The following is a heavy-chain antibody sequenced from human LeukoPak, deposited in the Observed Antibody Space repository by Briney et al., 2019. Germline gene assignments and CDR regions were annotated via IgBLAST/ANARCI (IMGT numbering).Heavy chain of an antibody. Sequence: SVTVSCKASGFTFTSTAVQWVRQARGQRLEWIGWILVGSGNTNYAQMFQERVTLTWDVSTSTAYMVLSSLRSEDTAIYYCASDPPYTSSSAWWGQGTLVTVS. V-gene: IGHV1-58*01. D-gene: IGHD2-2*01. CDR3: ASDPPYTSSSAW. J-gene: IGHJ4*02. CDR2: ILVGSGNT. CDR1: GFTFTSTA.